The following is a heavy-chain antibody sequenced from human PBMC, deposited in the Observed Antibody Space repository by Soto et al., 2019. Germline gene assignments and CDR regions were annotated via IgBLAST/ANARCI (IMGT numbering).Heavy chain of an antibody. J-gene: IGHJ2*01. V-gene: IGHV3-30*18. D-gene: IGHD3-9*01. Sequence: PNKWLEWVAVISYDGSNKYYADSVKGRFTISRDNSKNTRYLQMNSLRAEDTAVYYCAKDFFFXAEDGIRDYLPVSAFLLNRSSDL. CDR3: AKDFFFXAEDGIRDYLPVSAFLLNRSSDL. CDR2: ISYDGSNK.